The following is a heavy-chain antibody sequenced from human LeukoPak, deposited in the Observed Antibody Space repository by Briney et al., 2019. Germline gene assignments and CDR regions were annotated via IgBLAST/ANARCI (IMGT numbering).Heavy chain of an antibody. CDR2: INPNSGGT. Sequence: ASVKVSCKASVYTFTGYYMHWVRQAPGQGLEWMGWINPNSGGTNYAQKFQGRVTMTRDTSISTVYMELSSLRSEDTAVYYCARAQSSGLWDYWGQGTLVTVSS. D-gene: IGHD6-19*01. J-gene: IGHJ4*02. CDR3: ARAQSSGLWDY. CDR1: VYTFTGYY. V-gene: IGHV1-2*02.